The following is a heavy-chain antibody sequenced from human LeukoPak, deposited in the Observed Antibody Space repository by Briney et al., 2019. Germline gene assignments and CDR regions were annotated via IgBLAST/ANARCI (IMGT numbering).Heavy chain of an antibody. Sequence: AGGSLRLSCAASGFTFSSYSMNWVRQAPGKGLEWVSSISSSSSYIYYADPVKGRFTISRDNAKNSLYLQMNSLRAEDTAVYYCARDLELTIFGVVITRWFDPWGQGTLVTVSS. J-gene: IGHJ5*02. CDR2: ISSSSSYI. D-gene: IGHD3-3*01. CDR1: GFTFSSYS. CDR3: ARDLELTIFGVVITRWFDP. V-gene: IGHV3-21*01.